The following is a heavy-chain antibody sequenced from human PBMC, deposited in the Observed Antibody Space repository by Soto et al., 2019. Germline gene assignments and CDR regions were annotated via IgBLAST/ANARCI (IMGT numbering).Heavy chain of an antibody. CDR1: GCTFTSDG. D-gene: IGHD1-1*01. J-gene: IGHJ4*02. CDR3: ARGQLQSDFDY. Sequence: GAAVKVSCKASGCTFTSDGVNWVRQAPGQGLEWMGWVSAYNDNTNYAQKLQGRVTMTIDTSTSTGYMELRSLRSDDTAVYYCARGQLQSDFDYWGQGTLVTVSS. CDR2: VSAYNDNT. V-gene: IGHV1-18*04.